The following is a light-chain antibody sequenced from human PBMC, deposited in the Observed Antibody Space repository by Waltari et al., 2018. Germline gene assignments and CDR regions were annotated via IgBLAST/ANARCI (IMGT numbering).Light chain of an antibody. CDR3: QSYDITLRVV. V-gene: IGLV1-40*01. J-gene: IGLJ3*02. Sequence: QSVLTQPPSVSGAPGQRVTIACTGSGSNIGAGYDVHWYQQVPRAAPKLLIYGSSSRPLWFPDRFCGSTSGTSASLAIIGLQAEDEADYYCQSYDITLRVVFGGGTKLTVL. CDR2: GSS. CDR1: GSNIGAGYD.